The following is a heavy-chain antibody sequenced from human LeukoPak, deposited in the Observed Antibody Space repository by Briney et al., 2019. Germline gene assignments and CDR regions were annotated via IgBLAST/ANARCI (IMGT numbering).Heavy chain of an antibody. D-gene: IGHD3-22*01. Sequence: PGGSLRLSCAASGFTFSSYAMSWVRQAPGKGLEWVSAISGSGGSTYYADSVKGRSTISRDNSKNTLYLQMNSLRAEDTAVYYCAKGIGRHYYDSSGYHFAYWGQGTLVTVSS. V-gene: IGHV3-23*01. CDR3: AKGIGRHYYDSSGYHFAY. CDR1: GFTFSSYA. J-gene: IGHJ4*02. CDR2: ISGSGGST.